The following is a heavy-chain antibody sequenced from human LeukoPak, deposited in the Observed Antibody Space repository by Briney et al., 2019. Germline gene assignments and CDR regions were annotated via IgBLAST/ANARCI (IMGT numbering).Heavy chain of an antibody. CDR3: ASAGDPDY. CDR2: ISYDGSNK. V-gene: IGHV3-30*01. CDR1: GFTFSSYA. J-gene: IGHJ4*02. Sequence: PGRSLRLSCAASGFTFSSYAMHWVRQAPGKGLEWVAVISYDGSNKYYADSVKGRFTISRDNSKNTLYLQMNSLRAEDTAVYYCASAGDPDYWGQGTLVTVSS. D-gene: IGHD6-19*01.